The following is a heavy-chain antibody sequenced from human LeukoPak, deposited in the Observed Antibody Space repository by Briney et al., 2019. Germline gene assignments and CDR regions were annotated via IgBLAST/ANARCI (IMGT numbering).Heavy chain of an antibody. V-gene: IGHV3-30*02. J-gene: IGHJ4*02. CDR1: GFSFSDYG. CDR3: ARYDYSNYVGYYDH. D-gene: IGHD4-11*01. CDR2: IHYGGSNT. Sequence: GGSLRLSCVASGFSFSDYGMHWVRQTPGKGLECVAFIHYGGSNTYYADSVKGRFTISRDNAKNSLYLQMNSLRAEDTAFYYCARYDYSNYVGYYDHWGQGTLVTVSS.